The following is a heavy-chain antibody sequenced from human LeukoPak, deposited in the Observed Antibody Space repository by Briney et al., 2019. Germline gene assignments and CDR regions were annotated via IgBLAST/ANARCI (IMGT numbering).Heavy chain of an antibody. J-gene: IGHJ4*02. D-gene: IGHD6-13*01. CDR1: GGSISSSNW. CDR2: IYHSGST. CDR3: ARVSLSSSSAFDY. V-gene: IGHV4-4*02. Sequence: SGTLSLTCAVSGGSISSSNWWSWVRQPPEKGLEWIGEIYHSGSTNYNPSLKSRVTISVDKSKNQFSLKLSSVTAADTAVYYCARVSLSSSSAFDYWGQGTLVTVSS.